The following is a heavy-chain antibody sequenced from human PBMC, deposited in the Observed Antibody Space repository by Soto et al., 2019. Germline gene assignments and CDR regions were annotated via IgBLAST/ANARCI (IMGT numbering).Heavy chain of an antibody. CDR2: IVAASGKT. CDR3: AAKLDGGSYDFGGSPS. D-gene: IGHD3-22*01. J-gene: IGHJ4*02. CDR1: GVTFSRSA. V-gene: IGHV1-58*01. Sequence: GASVKVSCTGSGVTFSRSAVQWVRHARGQGLEWIGCIVAASGKTAYSQIFQERVTITRDMSTSTAYMELSSLSSEDTAVYYCAAKLDGGSYDFGGSPSWGQGTLVTVSS.